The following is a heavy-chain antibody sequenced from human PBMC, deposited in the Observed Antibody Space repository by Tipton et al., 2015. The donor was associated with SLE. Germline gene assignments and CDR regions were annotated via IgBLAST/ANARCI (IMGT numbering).Heavy chain of an antibody. D-gene: IGHD5-24*01. CDR3: ARDLYEMGAFDI. Sequence: TLSLTCAVSGGSISSSNWWSWVRQPPGKGLEWIGYIYYSGSTYYNPSLKSRVAISIDTSKNQFSLKLNSVTAADTAVYYCARDLYEMGAFDIWGQGTMVTVSS. J-gene: IGHJ3*02. V-gene: IGHV4-4*02. CDR1: GGSISSSNW. CDR2: IYYSGST.